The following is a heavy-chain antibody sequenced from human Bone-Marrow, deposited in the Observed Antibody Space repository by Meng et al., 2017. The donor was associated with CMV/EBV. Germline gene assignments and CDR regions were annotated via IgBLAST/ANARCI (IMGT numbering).Heavy chain of an antibody. CDR3: ARDLRVAARRWGWDNWFDP. V-gene: IGHV1-2*02. CDR2: INPNSGGT. CDR1: GYTFTGYY. J-gene: IGHJ5*02. D-gene: IGHD6-6*01. Sequence: ASVKVSCKASGYTFTGYYMHWVRQAPGQGLEWMGWINPNSGGTNYAQKFQGRVTMTRDTSISTAYMELSRRRSADTAVYYCARDLRVAARRWGWDNWFDPWGQGTLVTVSS.